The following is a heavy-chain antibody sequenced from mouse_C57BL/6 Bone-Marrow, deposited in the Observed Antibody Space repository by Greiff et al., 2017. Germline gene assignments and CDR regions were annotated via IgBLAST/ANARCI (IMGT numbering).Heavy chain of an antibody. CDR2: IDPENGDT. CDR1: GFNIKDDY. V-gene: IGHV14-4*01. CDR3: AAVYYYGSSPYYFDY. J-gene: IGHJ2*01. Sequence: VQLQQSGAELVRPGASVKLSCTASGFNIKDDYMHWVKQRPEQGLEWIGWIDPENGDTEYASQFQGKATITADTSSNTAYLQLSILTSEYTAVYYCAAVYYYGSSPYYFDYWGQGTTLTVSS. D-gene: IGHD1-1*01.